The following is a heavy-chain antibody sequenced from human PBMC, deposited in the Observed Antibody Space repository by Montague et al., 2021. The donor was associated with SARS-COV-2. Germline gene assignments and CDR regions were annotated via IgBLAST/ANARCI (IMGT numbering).Heavy chain of an antibody. CDR3: ATSGNTGYYYGLDV. CDR1: GFTFDDYG. J-gene: IGHJ6*02. CDR2: INWNGGST. D-gene: IGHD5-18*01. V-gene: IGHV3-20*02. Sequence: SLSFSASGFTFDDYGMNWVRQAPGKGLEWVSGINWNGGSTGYADSVKGRFTISRDNAKNSLYLQMNSLRAEDTALYRCATSGNTGYYYGLDVWGQGTTVTVSS.